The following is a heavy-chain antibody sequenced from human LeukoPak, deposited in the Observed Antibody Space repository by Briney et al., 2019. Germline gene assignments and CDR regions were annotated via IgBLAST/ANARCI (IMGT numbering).Heavy chain of an antibody. CDR3: ARGGGPGNYPFDF. CDR1: GYTFTTYY. CDR2: INPRGGST. Sequence: ASVKVSSMASGYTFTTYYMHWVPQAPGQGLEWVGIINPRGGSTTYAQKFQGRVTMTRDTPTSTGYMELSRPKPDDTAVYYCARGGGPGNYPFDFWGQGTLVTVSS. D-gene: IGHD1-7*01. V-gene: IGHV1-46*01. J-gene: IGHJ4*02.